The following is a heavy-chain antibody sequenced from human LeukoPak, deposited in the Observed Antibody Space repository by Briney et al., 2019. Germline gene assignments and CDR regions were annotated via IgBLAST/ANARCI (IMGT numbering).Heavy chain of an antibody. Sequence: GGSLRLSCAASGFTFSSNYMSWVRQAPGKGLEWVSVIYSGGSTYYADSVKGRFTISRDNSKNTLYLQMNSLRAEDTAVYYCARDWGITMVRGVIRFWGQGTLVTVSS. CDR3: ARDWGITMVRGVIRF. CDR2: IYSGGST. D-gene: IGHD3-10*01. J-gene: IGHJ4*02. V-gene: IGHV3-53*05. CDR1: GFTFSSNY.